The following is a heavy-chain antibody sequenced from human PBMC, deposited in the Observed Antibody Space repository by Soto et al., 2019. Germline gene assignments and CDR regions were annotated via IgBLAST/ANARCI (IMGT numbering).Heavy chain of an antibody. CDR2: ISSSSSTI. D-gene: IGHD3-22*01. CDR1: GFTLSSYS. CDR3: ARGAYYDDSSGLSY. V-gene: IGHV3-48*01. J-gene: IGHJ4*02. Sequence: EVQLVESGGGLVQPGGSLRLSCAASGFTLSSYSMNWVRQAPGKGLEWVSYISSSSSTIYYADSVKGRFTISRDNAKNSLYLQMNSLRAEDTAVYYCARGAYYDDSSGLSYWGQGTLVTVSS.